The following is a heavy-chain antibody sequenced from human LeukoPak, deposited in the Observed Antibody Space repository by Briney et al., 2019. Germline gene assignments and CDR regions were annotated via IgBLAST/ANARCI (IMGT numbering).Heavy chain of an antibody. Sequence: PSETLSLTCGVSGYSISSGYYWGWIRQPPVKGLEWIGSIYHSGSTYYNPSLKSRVTISVDTPKNQFSLKLSSVTAADTAVYYCARGGLGGATAATRYWGQGTLVTVSS. D-gene: IGHD2-15*01. J-gene: IGHJ4*02. CDR2: IYHSGST. V-gene: IGHV4-38-2*01. CDR1: GYSISSGYY. CDR3: ARGGLGGATAATRY.